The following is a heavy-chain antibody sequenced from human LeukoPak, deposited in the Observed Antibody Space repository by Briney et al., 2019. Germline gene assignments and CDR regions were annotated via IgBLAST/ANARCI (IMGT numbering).Heavy chain of an antibody. V-gene: IGHV1-2*02. J-gene: IGHJ4*02. CDR1: GYTFSGYY. CDR3: ASGSLASYFDH. D-gene: IGHD3-16*01. CDR2: INPNSGGT. Sequence: ASVKVSCKASGYTFSGYYMHWVRQAPGQGLEWMGWINPNSGGTKYVQKFQGRVTMPRDTSISTAYMELSRLRSDDTAVYYCASGSLASYFDHWGQGTLVTVSS.